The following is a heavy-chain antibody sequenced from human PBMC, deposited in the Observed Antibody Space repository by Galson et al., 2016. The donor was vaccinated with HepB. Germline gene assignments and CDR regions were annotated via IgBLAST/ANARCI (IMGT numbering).Heavy chain of an antibody. J-gene: IGHJ4*02. Sequence: SETLSLTCAVSGGSISSSYWWSWVRQPPGKGLEWIGEIYHSGRTNYNPSLKSRVTISVDKSKNQFSLKLSSVTAADTAVYYCARERGPGALGGPTLDYWGQGTLVTVSS. CDR1: GGSISSSYW. CDR2: IYHSGRT. CDR3: ARERGPGALGGPTLDY. V-gene: IGHV4-4*02. D-gene: IGHD1-26*01.